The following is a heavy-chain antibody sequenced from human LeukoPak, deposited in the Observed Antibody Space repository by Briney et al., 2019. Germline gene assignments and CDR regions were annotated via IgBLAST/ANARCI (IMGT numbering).Heavy chain of an antibody. CDR2: IYWDDDK. J-gene: IGHJ4*02. CDR1: GFSLSTSGVG. D-gene: IGHD2-2*02. CDR3: AHTHTVVVPAAINY. V-gene: IGHV2-5*02. Sequence: SGPTLVKPTQTLTLTCTFSGFSLSTSGVGVGWIRQPPGKALEWLALIYWDDDKRYSPSLKSRLTITKDTSKNQVVLTMTNMDPVDTATYYCAHTHTVVVPAAINYWGQGTLVTVSS.